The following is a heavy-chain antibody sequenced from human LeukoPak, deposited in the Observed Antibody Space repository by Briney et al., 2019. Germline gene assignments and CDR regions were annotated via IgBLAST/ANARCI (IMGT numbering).Heavy chain of an antibody. V-gene: IGHV1-69*04. CDR1: GGTFSSYA. Sequence: ASVKVSCKASGGTFSSYAISWVRQAPGQGLEWMGRIIPILGIANYAQKFQGRVTITADKSTSTAYMELSSLRSEDTAVYYCAXLQDYYDSSGYYCLDYWGQGTLVTVSS. J-gene: IGHJ4*02. CDR3: AXLQDYYDSSGYYCLDY. D-gene: IGHD3-22*01. CDR2: IIPILGIA.